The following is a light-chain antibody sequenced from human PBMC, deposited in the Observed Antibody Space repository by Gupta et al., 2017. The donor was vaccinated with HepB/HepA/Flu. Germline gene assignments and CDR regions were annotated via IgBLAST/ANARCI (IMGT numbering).Light chain of an antibody. CDR3: SSFTGSTTL. J-gene: IGLJ3*02. CDR2: DVT. CDR1: SSDVGGYNY. Sequence: QSALTQPASVSGSPGQSTTISCTGTSSDVGGYNYVSWYQQHPGKGPRLMIYDVTYRASGVSHRFSGSKSGSTASLTISGLQAEDEADYYCSSFTGSTTLFGGGTKLTVL. V-gene: IGLV2-14*01.